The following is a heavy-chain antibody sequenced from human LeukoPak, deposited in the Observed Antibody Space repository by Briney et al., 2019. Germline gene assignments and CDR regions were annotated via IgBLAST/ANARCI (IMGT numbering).Heavy chain of an antibody. D-gene: IGHD3-16*01. Sequence: SETLSLTCTVSGYSISSGYYWGWIRQPPGKGLEWIGSIYHSGSTYYNPSLKSRVTISVDTSKNQFSLKLSSVTAADTAVYYCARDQGAPPYYYYYYGMDVWGQGTTVTVSS. CDR1: GYSISSGYY. CDR3: ARDQGAPPYYYYYYGMDV. J-gene: IGHJ6*02. CDR2: IYHSGST. V-gene: IGHV4-38-2*02.